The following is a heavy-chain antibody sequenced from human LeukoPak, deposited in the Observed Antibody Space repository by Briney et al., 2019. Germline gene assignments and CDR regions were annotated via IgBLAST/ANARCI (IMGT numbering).Heavy chain of an antibody. CDR3: AGDKEWELQYYYYYMDV. D-gene: IGHD1-26*01. CDR2: IKQDGSEK. J-gene: IGHJ6*03. V-gene: IGHV3-7*01. Sequence: GGSLRLSCAASGFTFSSYWMSWVRQAPGKGLEWVANIKQDGSEKYYVDSVKGRFTISRDNAKNSLCLQMNSLRAEDTAVYYCAGDKEWELQYYYYYMDVWGKGTTVTVSS. CDR1: GFTFSSYW.